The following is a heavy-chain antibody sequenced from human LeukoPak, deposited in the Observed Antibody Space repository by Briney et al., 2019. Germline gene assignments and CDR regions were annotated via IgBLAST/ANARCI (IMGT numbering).Heavy chain of an antibody. CDR3: ARLGDAYYYYYYMDV. V-gene: IGHV7-4-1*02. CDR2: INTNTGNP. CDR1: GYTFTSYA. Sequence: ASVKVSCKASGYTFTSYAMNWVRQAPGQGLEWMGWINTNTGNPTYAQGFTGRFVFSLDTSVSTAYLQISSLKAEDTAVYYCARLGDAYYYYYYMDVWGKGTTVTVSS. J-gene: IGHJ6*03. D-gene: IGHD3-10*01.